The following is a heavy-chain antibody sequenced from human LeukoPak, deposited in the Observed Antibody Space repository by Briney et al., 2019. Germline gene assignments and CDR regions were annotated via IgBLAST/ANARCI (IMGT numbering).Heavy chain of an antibody. CDR1: GFTFSSYG. J-gene: IGHJ4*02. CDR2: ISYDGSNK. D-gene: IGHD6-13*01. V-gene: IGHV3-30*18. Sequence: GGSLRLSCAASGFTFSSYGMHWVRQAPGKGLEWVAVISYDGSNKYYADSVKGRFTISRDNSKNTLYLQMNSLRAEDTAVYYCAKDGWSDSSSWAALDYWGQGTLVTVSS. CDR3: AKDGWSDSSSWAALDY.